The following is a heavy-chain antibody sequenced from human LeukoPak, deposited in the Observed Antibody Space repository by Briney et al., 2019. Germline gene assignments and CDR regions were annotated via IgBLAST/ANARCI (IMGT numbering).Heavy chain of an antibody. V-gene: IGHV3-23*01. CDR2: ISGSGGST. CDR1: GFTFSSYA. Sequence: GSLRXXCAASGFTFSSYAMSWVRQAPGKGLEWVSAISGSGGSTYYADSVKGRFTISRDNSKNTLYLQMNSLRAEDTAVYYCVHCSGGSCRAQFDYWGQGTLVTVSS. CDR3: VHCSGGSCRAQFDY. J-gene: IGHJ4*02. D-gene: IGHD2-15*01.